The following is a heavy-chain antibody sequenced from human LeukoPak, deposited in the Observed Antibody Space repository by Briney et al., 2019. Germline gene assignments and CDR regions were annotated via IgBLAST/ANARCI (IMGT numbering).Heavy chain of an antibody. Sequence: PRGSLRLSCAASGFSFSSSWMTWVRQAPGKGLEWVATIKQDGSEKFYVNSVKGRFTISRDNARNSLYLQMNSLRAEDTAVYYCARDYYDSSGYYYKDAFDIWGQGTMVTVSS. CDR3: ARDYYDSSGYYYKDAFDI. D-gene: IGHD3-22*01. CDR2: IKQDGSEK. J-gene: IGHJ3*02. CDR1: GFSFSSSW. V-gene: IGHV3-7*01.